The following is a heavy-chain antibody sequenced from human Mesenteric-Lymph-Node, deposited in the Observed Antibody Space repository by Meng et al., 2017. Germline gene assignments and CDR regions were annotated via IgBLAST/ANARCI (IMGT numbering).Heavy chain of an antibody. D-gene: IGHD1-26*01. Sequence: GESLKISCAASGFTFSSYAMHWVRQAPGKGLEWVAVISYDGSNKYYADSVKGRFTISRDNSKNTLYLQMNSLRAEDTAVYYCAKGTTYSGSYSPYWGQGTLVTVSS. CDR1: GFTFSSYA. CDR3: AKGTTYSGSYSPY. J-gene: IGHJ4*02. CDR2: ISYDGSNK. V-gene: IGHV3-30*04.